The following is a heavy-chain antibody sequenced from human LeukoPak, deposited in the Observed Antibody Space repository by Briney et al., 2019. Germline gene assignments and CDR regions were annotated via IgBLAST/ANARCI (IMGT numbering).Heavy chain of an antibody. Sequence: QPGGSLRLSCAASGFTFSSYWMSWVRQAPGKGLEWVANIKQDGSEKYYVDSVKGRFTISRDNAKNSLYLQMNSLRAEDTAVYYCVWVTMVRGVTTLDYWGQGTLVTVSS. CDR2: IKQDGSEK. CDR3: VWVTMVRGVTTLDY. V-gene: IGHV3-7*01. D-gene: IGHD3-10*01. CDR1: GFTFSSYW. J-gene: IGHJ4*02.